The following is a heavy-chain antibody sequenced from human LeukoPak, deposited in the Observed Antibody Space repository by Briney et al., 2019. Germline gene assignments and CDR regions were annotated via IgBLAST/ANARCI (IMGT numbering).Heavy chain of an antibody. CDR3: ARDGAPYYYGSGSQGGMDV. V-gene: IGHV4-39*02. CDR2: IYYSGST. Sequence: SETLSLTCTVSGGSISSSSYYWGWIRQPPGKGLEWIGSIYYSGSTYYNPSLKSRVTISVDTSKNQFSLKLSSVTAADTAVYYCARDGAPYYYGSGSQGGMDVWGQGTTVTVSS. J-gene: IGHJ6*02. D-gene: IGHD3-10*01. CDR1: GGSISSSSYY.